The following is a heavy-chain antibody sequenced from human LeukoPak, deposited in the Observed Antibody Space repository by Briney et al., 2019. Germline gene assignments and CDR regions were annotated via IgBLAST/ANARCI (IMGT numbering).Heavy chain of an antibody. D-gene: IGHD3-10*01. CDR2: INPNSGGT. CDR3: AGLLWFGEPAYGMDV. V-gene: IGHV1-2*06. Sequence: GASVEVSCKASGYTFTGYYMHWVRQAPGQGLEWMGRINPNSGGTNYAQKFQGRVTMTRDTSISTAYMELSRLRSDDTAVYYCAGLLWFGEPAYGMDVWGQGTTVTVSS. CDR1: GYTFTGYY. J-gene: IGHJ6*02.